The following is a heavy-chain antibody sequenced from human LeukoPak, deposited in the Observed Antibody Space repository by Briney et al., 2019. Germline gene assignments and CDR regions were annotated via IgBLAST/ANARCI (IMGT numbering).Heavy chain of an antibody. J-gene: IGHJ5*02. CDR3: VKDPAGGYAAPDSPDP. Sequence: GGSLRLSCAASGFVFSNFGMHWVRQAPGKGLEWLAAIQHDGTNKYYADSVKGRFTISRDNSENTLYLQMNSLRDEDTAIYYCVKDPAGGYAAPDSPDPWGLGTLVTVSS. V-gene: IGHV3-30*02. CDR1: GFVFSNFG. D-gene: IGHD5-12*01. CDR2: IQHDGTNK.